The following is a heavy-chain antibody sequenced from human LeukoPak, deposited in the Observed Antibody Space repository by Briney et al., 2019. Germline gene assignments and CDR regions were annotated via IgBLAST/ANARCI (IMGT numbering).Heavy chain of an antibody. CDR2: IKQDGSEK. CDR3: ASTATCSL. D-gene: IGHD2-2*01. V-gene: IGHV3-7*01. CDR1: GFTSRNSW. Sequence: GGSPRLSCAASGFTSRNSWMTSGREAPEKRLEWVANIKQDGSEKNYVDSAKGRFTISRDNAQNSLYLQMNSLRAEDTAVYYCASTATCSLWGQGTMVTVSS. J-gene: IGHJ3*01.